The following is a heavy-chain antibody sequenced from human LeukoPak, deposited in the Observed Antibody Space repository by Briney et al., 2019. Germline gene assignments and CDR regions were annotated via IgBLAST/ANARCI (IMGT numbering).Heavy chain of an antibody. J-gene: IGHJ6*02. V-gene: IGHV3-30-3*01. Sequence: PGGSLRLSCAASGFTFSRYDMHWLRQAPGKGLEWVAVISYDGTDKYCADSVKGRFTISRGNSKNTLYLQMNSLRAEDTAVYYCARDSAITIFFTPLMDVWGQGTTVTVSS. CDR3: ARDSAITIFFTPLMDV. CDR1: GFTFSRYD. D-gene: IGHD3-9*01. CDR2: ISYDGTDK.